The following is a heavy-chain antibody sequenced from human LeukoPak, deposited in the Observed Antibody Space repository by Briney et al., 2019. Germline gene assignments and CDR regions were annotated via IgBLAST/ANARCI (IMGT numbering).Heavy chain of an antibody. J-gene: IGHJ4*02. V-gene: IGHV3-73*01. Sequence: QSGGPLRLSCAASGMSLSDSAMSWVRQAPGKGLEWLAHIRSRTKGYATAYAASVTGRFVISRDDVKNMAFLQMTSLETEDTAVYYCIRHVEFQRPYWAQGVQVTVSS. CDR1: GMSLSDSA. CDR3: IRHVEFQRPY. D-gene: IGHD3-10*01. CDR2: IRSRTKGYAT.